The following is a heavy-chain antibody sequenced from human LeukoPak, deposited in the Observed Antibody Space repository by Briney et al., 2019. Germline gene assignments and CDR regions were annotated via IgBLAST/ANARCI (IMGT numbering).Heavy chain of an antibody. J-gene: IGHJ3*02. CDR2: IYYSGST. D-gene: IGHD3-22*01. V-gene: IGHV4-39*01. Sequence: SETLSLTCTVSGGSICSSSYYWGWIRQPPGKGLEWIGSIYYSGSTYYNPSLKSRVTISVDTSKNQFSLKLSSVTAADTAVYYCARAYYYDSSGYPDDAFDIWGQGTMVTVSS. CDR3: ARAYYYDSSGYPDDAFDI. CDR1: GGSICSSSYY.